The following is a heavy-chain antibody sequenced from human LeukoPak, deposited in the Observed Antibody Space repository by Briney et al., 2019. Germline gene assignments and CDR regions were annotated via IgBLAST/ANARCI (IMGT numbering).Heavy chain of an antibody. CDR1: GGSISSYS. J-gene: IGHJ4*02. CDR3: ASSRDGYNFDY. V-gene: IGHV4-59*05. Sequence: SETLSLTCTVSGGSISSYSWSWIRQPAGEGLEWIGRIYYSGSTYYNPSLKSRVTISVDTSKNQFSLKLSSVTAADTAVYYCASSRDGYNFDYWGQGTLVTVSS. CDR2: IYYSGST. D-gene: IGHD5-24*01.